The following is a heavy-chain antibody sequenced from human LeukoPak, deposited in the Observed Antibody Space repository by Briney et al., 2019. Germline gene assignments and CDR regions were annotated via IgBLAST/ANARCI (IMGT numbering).Heavy chain of an antibody. Sequence: PGGSLRLSCAASGFTFSSYAMHWVRQAPGKGLEYVSAISSNGGSTYYANSVKGRFTISRDNSKNTLYLQMNSLRAEDTAVYYCAKDRFYGSGGDYWGQGTPVTVSS. CDR2: ISSNGGST. V-gene: IGHV3-64*01. CDR3: AKDRFYGSGGDY. CDR1: GFTFSSYA. D-gene: IGHD3-10*01. J-gene: IGHJ4*02.